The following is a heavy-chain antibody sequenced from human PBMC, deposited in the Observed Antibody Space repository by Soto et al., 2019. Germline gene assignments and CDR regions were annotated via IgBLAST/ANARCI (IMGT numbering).Heavy chain of an antibody. D-gene: IGHD5-12*01. CDR2: IIPIFGTT. V-gene: IGHV1-69*15. J-gene: IGHJ5*02. CDR1: GGTFSSYA. Sequence: QVQLVQSGAEVKKPGSSVKVSCKASGGTFSSYAITWVRQAPGEGLEWVGRIIPIFGTTNVAQKFQGRVTITADESTTTANMELSGLRSDDTAVYYCAKDGGADGYFGNWLDPWGQGTLVTVSS. CDR3: AKDGGADGYFGNWLDP.